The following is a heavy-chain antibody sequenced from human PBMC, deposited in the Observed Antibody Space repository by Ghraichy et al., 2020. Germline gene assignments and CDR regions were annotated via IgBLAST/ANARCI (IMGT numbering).Heavy chain of an antibody. V-gene: IGHV3-49*03. D-gene: IGHD3-16*01. CDR1: GFTFGVYA. CDR3: NGGGDYYGMDV. Sequence: GGSLRLSCTASGFTFGVYAMSWFRQAPGKGLEWVGFIRSKAYGGTTEYAASVKGRFTISRDDSKSIAYLQMNSLKTEDTAVSYCNGGGDYYGMDVWGQGTSVTVSS. CDR2: IRSKAYGGTT. J-gene: IGHJ6*02.